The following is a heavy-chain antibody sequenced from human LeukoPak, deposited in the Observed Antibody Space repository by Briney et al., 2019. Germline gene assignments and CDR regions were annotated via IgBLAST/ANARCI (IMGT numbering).Heavy chain of an antibody. D-gene: IGHD4-11*01. CDR3: ARSNQADDY. J-gene: IGHJ4*02. V-gene: IGHV3-74*01. Sequence: GGSLRLSCAASGFTFSSYWMHWVRQVPGKGLVWVSRINTGGSSTTYADSVEGRFTISRDNAKNTLYLQMNSLRAEDTAVYYCARSNQADDYWGQGTLVTVSS. CDR2: INTGGSST. CDR1: GFTFSSYW.